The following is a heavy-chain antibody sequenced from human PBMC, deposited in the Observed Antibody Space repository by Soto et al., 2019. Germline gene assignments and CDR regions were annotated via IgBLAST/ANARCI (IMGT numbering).Heavy chain of an antibody. V-gene: IGHV1-2*04. Sequence: ASVKVSCKASGYTFTGYYMHWVRQAPGQGLEWMGWINPNSGGTNYAQKFQGWVTMTRDTSISTAYMELSRLRSDDTAVYYCARARYSSSWDFYYGMDVWGQGTTVTVSS. J-gene: IGHJ6*02. CDR3: ARARYSSSWDFYYGMDV. CDR2: INPNSGGT. CDR1: GYTFTGYY. D-gene: IGHD6-13*01.